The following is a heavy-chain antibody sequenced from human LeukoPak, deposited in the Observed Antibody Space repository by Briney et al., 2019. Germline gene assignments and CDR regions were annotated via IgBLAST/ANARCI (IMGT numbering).Heavy chain of an antibody. CDR2: IYTSGST. CDR1: GGSISSYY. J-gene: IGHJ6*03. V-gene: IGHV4-4*07. D-gene: IGHD1-26*01. Sequence: PSETLSLTCTVSGGSISSYYWSWIRQPAGKGMEWIGRIYTSGSTNYNPSLKSRVTMSVDTSKNQFSLKLSSVTAADTAVYYCARVGATPFNYYMDVWGKGTTVTVSS. CDR3: ARVGATPFNYYMDV.